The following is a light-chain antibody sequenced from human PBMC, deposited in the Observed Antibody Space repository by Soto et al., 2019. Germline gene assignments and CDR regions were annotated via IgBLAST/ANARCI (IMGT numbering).Light chain of an antibody. Sequence: QSVLTQPPSVSGAPGQRVTISCTGSSSXIGAGYDVHWYQQLPGTAPKLLIYGNSNRPSGVPDRFSGSKSGTSASLAITGXXXXXXXXXXXXSXDSSLSGFVVFGGGTKLTVL. J-gene: IGLJ2*01. CDR3: XSXDSSLSGFVV. CDR1: SSXIGAGYD. V-gene: IGLV1-40*01. CDR2: GNS.